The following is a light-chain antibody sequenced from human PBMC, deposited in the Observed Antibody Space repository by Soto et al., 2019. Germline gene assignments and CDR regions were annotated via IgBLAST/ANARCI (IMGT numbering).Light chain of an antibody. CDR2: TTS. CDR1: QSVTSSC. V-gene: IGKV3-20*01. CDR3: QQCGGSPLFS. J-gene: IGKJ3*01. Sequence: EIVLTQSPGTLSLSPGERATLSCTASQSVTSSCLAWYQRKPGQAPRLLIHTTSIRATDIPDRFSGSGSGTHFTLIIRRLEPEDSAVYYCQQCGGSPLFSFGPGTRVDI.